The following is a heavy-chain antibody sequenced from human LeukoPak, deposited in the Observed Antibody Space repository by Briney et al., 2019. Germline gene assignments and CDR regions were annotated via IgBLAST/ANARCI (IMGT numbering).Heavy chain of an antibody. V-gene: IGHV1-18*01. D-gene: IGHD3-10*01. CDR3: ARDGSHYYGSGSYPNWFDP. Sequence: ASVKVSCKASGYTFTSYGISWVRQAPGQGLEWMGWISAYNGNTNYAQKLQGRVTMTTDTSTSTAYMELRSLRSDDTAVYYCARDGSHYYGSGSYPNWFDPWGQGTLVTVSS. CDR1: GYTFTSYG. CDR2: ISAYNGNT. J-gene: IGHJ5*02.